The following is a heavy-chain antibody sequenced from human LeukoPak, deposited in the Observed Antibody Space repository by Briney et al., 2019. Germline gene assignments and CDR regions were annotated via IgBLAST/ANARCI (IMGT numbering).Heavy chain of an antibody. CDR2: ISPDGSTT. CDR3: ARDFDY. Sequence: GGSLRLSCAASGFTLSRYWMHWVRQAPGKGLMWVSRISPDGSTTFADSVKGRFTISRDNAKNTLYLQMNSLGAEDTAVYYCARDFDYWGQGILVTVSS. V-gene: IGHV3-74*01. CDR1: GFTLSRYW. J-gene: IGHJ4*02.